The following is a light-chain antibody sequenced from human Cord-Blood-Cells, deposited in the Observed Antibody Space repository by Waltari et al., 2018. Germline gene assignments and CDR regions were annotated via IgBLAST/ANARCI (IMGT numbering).Light chain of an antibody. CDR1: QDISNS. CDR2: DAS. Sequence: DIQMTQSPSSLSASVGERVTITCQASQDISNSLNWYQQKPGKAPKLLIYDASNLETGVPSRFSGSGSGTDFTITISSLQPEDIATYYCQQYDNLPWTFGQGTKVEIK. CDR3: QQYDNLPWT. V-gene: IGKV1-33*01. J-gene: IGKJ1*01.